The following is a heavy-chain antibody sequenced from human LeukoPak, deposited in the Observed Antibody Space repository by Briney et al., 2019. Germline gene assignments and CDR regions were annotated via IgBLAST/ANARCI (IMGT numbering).Heavy chain of an antibody. CDR3: ARDPYGSGSYYNDGVDY. CDR2: IYYGGST. Sequence: SETLSLTCIVSGGSVSSSHYWGWIRQPPGKGLEWIGSIYYGGSTYYNASLRSRVTTSVDTSKNQFSLKLSSVTAADTAVYYCARDPYGSGSYYNDGVDYWGQGTLVTVSS. CDR1: GGSVSSSHY. D-gene: IGHD3-10*01. V-gene: IGHV4-39*07. J-gene: IGHJ4*02.